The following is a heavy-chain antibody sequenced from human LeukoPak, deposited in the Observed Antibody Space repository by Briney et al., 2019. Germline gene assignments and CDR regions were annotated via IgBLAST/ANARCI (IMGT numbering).Heavy chain of an antibody. J-gene: IGHJ4*02. CDR2: IYYRGST. Sequence: SETLSLTCTVSGGSINNYYWRWRRQPPGKGLEWIGYIYYRGSTNYNPSLKSRVTFSVDTSKNHFSLKLNSVTAADTAVYYCARGGDYGDLRYFHYWGQGTLVTVSS. V-gene: IGHV4-59*01. D-gene: IGHD4-17*01. CDR3: ARGGDYGDLRYFHY. CDR1: GGSINNYY.